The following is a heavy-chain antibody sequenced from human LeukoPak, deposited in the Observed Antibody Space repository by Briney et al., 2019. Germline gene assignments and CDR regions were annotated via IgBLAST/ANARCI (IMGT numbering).Heavy chain of an antibody. J-gene: IGHJ6*03. V-gene: IGHV4-34*01. CDR1: GGSFSDYY. CDR3: AGVVVGATLGGYYYYYMDV. Sequence: SETLSLTCAVYGGSFSDYYWTWIRQPPGKGLGWIGEIKHSGSTNYNPSLKSRVIISADTSKNQLSLKLSSVTAADTAVYYCAGVVVGATLGGYYYYYMDVWGKGTTVTVSS. CDR2: IKHSGST. D-gene: IGHD2-15*01.